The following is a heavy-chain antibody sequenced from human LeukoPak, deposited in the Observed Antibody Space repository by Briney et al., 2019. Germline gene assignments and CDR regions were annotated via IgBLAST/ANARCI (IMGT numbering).Heavy chain of an antibody. CDR3: ARGPSFIPGYSGHEGDY. Sequence: PGGSLRLSCAASGFTFSSYSMNWVRQAPGKGLEWVSYISSSSSTIYYADSVKGRFTISRDNAKNSLYLQMNSLRAEDTAVYYCARGPSFIPGYSGHEGDYWGQGTLVTVSS. V-gene: IGHV3-48*04. CDR1: GFTFSSYS. CDR2: ISSSSSTI. D-gene: IGHD5-12*01. J-gene: IGHJ4*02.